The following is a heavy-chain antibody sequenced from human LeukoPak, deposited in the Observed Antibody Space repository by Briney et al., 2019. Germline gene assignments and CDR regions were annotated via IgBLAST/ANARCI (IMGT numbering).Heavy chain of an antibody. CDR2: ISWNSGRI. D-gene: IGHD6-6*01. V-gene: IGHV3-9*01. Sequence: GGSLRLSCVASGFTFDNYAMHWVRQAPGKGLEWVSGISWNSGRIGYADSVEGRFTISRDNAKNSLYLQMYSLRAEDTALYYCAKDIEVGARGYYKYGMDVWGQGTTVTVSS. CDR1: GFTFDNYA. J-gene: IGHJ6*02. CDR3: AKDIEVGARGYYKYGMDV.